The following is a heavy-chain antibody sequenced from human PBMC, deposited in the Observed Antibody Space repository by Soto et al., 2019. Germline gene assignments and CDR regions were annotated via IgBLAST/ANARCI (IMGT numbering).Heavy chain of an antibody. J-gene: IGHJ4*02. CDR2: ISQGSTTI. CDR1: GFIFSSYE. V-gene: IGHV3-48*03. Sequence: GGSLRLSCVASGFIFSSYEMNWVRQAPGKGLEWISYISQGSTTIYYADSVKGRFTIFRDNAKNSLFLQMSGLRVEDTATYYCARHRSPSPDYWGQGTLVTVSS. CDR3: ARHRSPSPDY.